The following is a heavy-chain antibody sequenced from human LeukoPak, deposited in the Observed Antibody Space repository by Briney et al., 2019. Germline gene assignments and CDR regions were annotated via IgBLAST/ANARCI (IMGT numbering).Heavy chain of an antibody. CDR2: IRRKVYGGTP. J-gene: IGHJ4*02. V-gene: IGHV3-49*03. CDR3: TRGASPDILTGDY. Sequence: GGSLRLSSTSSTFTYGDYAINWIRQAPGKGLEWVGFIRRKVYGGTPEYAASVKGRFTISRDDSKSIAYLQMNSLKTEDTAVYYCTRGASPDILTGDYWGQGTLVTVSS. D-gene: IGHD3-9*01. CDR1: TFTYGDYA.